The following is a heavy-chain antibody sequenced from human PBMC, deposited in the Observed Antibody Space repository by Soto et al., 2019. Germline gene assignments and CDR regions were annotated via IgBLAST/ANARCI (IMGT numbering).Heavy chain of an antibody. CDR3: ARDFSITIFGVVSMAYYYSMDV. CDR1: GYTFTSYC. Sequence: ASVNVSCKASGYTFTSYCINWVRQAPGQGLEWMGWISAYNGNTNYAQKLQGRVTMTTDTSTSTAYRELRSLRSDVPAVYYCARDFSITIFGVVSMAYYYSMDVWCQGTTVTVSS. J-gene: IGHJ6*02. V-gene: IGHV1-18*04. D-gene: IGHD3-3*01. CDR2: ISAYNGNT.